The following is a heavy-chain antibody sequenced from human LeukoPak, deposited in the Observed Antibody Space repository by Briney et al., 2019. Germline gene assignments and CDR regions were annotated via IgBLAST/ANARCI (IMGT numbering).Heavy chain of an antibody. J-gene: IGHJ5*02. D-gene: IGHD1-1*01. CDR3: AQYNWNDLGWFDP. V-gene: IGHV6-1*01. CDR2: TYYRSKWYN. Sequence: SQTLSLTCAISGDSVSSNGAAWNWIRQSPSRGLEWLGRTYYRSKWYNDYAVSVKSRITINPDTSKNQFSLHLNSVTPEDTAVYYCAQYNWNDLGWFDPWGQGTLVTVSS. CDR1: GDSVSSNGAA.